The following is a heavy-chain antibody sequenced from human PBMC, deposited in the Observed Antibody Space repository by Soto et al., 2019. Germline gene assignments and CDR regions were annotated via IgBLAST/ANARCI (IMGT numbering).Heavy chain of an antibody. CDR1: GGSISSGGYS. D-gene: IGHD3-22*01. J-gene: IGHJ4*02. V-gene: IGHV4-30-2*01. Sequence: PSETLSLTCAVSGGSISSGGYSWNWIRQPPGKGLEWIGYIYHSGSTLYNPSLKSRVTISVDKSKNQFSLKLTSVTAADTAVYYCASTRMIVAHFDYWGQGTLVTVSS. CDR2: IYHSGST. CDR3: ASTRMIVAHFDY.